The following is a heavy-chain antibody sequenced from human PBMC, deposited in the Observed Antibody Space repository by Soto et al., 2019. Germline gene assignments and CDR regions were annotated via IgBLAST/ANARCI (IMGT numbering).Heavy chain of an antibody. CDR3: AVVVAATTAYFDY. V-gene: IGHV1-69*13. CDR2: IIPIFGTA. Sequence: SVKVSCKASGGTFSSYAISWVRQAPGQGLEWMGGIIPIFGTANYAQKFQGRVTITADESTSTAYMELSSLRSEDTAVYYCAVVVAATTAYFDYWGQGTLVTVSS. D-gene: IGHD2-15*01. J-gene: IGHJ4*02. CDR1: GGTFSSYA.